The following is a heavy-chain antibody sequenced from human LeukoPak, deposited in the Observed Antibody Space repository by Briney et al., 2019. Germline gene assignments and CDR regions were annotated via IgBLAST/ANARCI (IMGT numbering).Heavy chain of an antibody. CDR3: ARGHQQLRYFDWLPPHY. CDR1: GFTVSSNY. Sequence: PGGSLRLSCAASGFTVSSNYMSWVRQAPGKGLEWVSVIYSGGSTYYADSVKGRFTISRDNSKNTLYLQMNSLRAEDTAVYYCARGHQQLRYFDWLPPHYWGQGTLVTVSS. CDR2: IYSGGST. D-gene: IGHD3-9*01. J-gene: IGHJ4*02. V-gene: IGHV3-66*01.